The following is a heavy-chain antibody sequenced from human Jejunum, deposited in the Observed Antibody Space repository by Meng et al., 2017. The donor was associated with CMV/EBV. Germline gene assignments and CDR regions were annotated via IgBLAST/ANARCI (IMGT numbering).Heavy chain of an antibody. V-gene: IGHV1-69*05. J-gene: IGHJ4*02. Sequence: WKASGGTFSSYAISWVRQAPGQGLEWMGGIFPVFGTANYAQKFQGRATITTDESTSTAYMELTSLKSDDTAMYYCARGGDRGEEDYWGQGTLVTVSS. CDR3: ARGGDRGEEDY. CDR2: IFPVFGTA. D-gene: IGHD3-10*01. CDR1: GGTFSSYA.